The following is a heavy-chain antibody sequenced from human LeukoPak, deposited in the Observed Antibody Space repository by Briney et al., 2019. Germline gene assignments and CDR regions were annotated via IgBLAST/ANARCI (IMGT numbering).Heavy chain of an antibody. V-gene: IGHV3-21*01. Sequence: PGGSLRLSCAASGFTFSSYGMHWVRQAPGKGLEWVSSISSSSSYIYYADSVKGRFTTSRDNAKNSLYLQMNSLRAEDTAVYCCARVGATRELDYWGQGTLVTVSS. CDR2: ISSSSSYI. J-gene: IGHJ4*02. D-gene: IGHD1-26*01. CDR1: GFTFSSYG. CDR3: ARVGATRELDY.